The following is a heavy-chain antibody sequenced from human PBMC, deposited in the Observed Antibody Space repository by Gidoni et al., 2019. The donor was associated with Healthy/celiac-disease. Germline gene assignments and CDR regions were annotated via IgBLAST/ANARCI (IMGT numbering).Heavy chain of an antibody. Sequence: EVQLVESGEGLVQPGGSLRLSCAASGFTFSSYAMHWVRQAPGKGLEYVSAISSNGGSTYYADSVKGRFTISRDNSKNTLYLQMGSLRAEEMAVYYCARGDFLEWLEGGMDVWGQGTTVTVSS. CDR3: ARGDFLEWLEGGMDV. J-gene: IGHJ6*02. D-gene: IGHD3-3*01. CDR1: GFTFSSYA. CDR2: ISSNGGST. V-gene: IGHV3-64*02.